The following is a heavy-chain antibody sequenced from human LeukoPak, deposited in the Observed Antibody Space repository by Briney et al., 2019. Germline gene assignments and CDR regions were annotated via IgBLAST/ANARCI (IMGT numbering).Heavy chain of an antibody. D-gene: IGHD6-19*01. CDR1: GFTFDDYA. Sequence: GGSLRLSCAASGFTFDDYAMHWVRQAPGKGLEWVSGISWNSGSIGYADSVKGRFTISRDNAKNSLYLQMNSLRAEDTALYYCAKDAGSGRSNGAFDIWGQGTMVTVSS. CDR3: AKDAGSGRSNGAFDI. J-gene: IGHJ3*02. V-gene: IGHV3-9*01. CDR2: ISWNSGSI.